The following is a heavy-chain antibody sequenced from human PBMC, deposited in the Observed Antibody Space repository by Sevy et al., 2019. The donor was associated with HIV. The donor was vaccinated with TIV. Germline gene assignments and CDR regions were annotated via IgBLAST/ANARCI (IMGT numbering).Heavy chain of an antibody. CDR2: IKQDGSEK. J-gene: IGHJ3*02. Sequence: GGSLRLSCAASGFTFSTYWMSWVRQAPGKGLEWVANIKQDGSEKYYVDSVKGRFTISRDNANNSLYLQMNSLRVEDTAVYYCARAPRPYCSSTSCYAFDIWGQGTMVTVSS. CDR3: ARAPRPYCSSTSCYAFDI. D-gene: IGHD2-2*01. V-gene: IGHV3-7*01. CDR1: GFTFSTYW.